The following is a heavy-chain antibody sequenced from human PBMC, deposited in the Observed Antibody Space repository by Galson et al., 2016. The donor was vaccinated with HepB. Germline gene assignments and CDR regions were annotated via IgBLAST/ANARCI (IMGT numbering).Heavy chain of an antibody. J-gene: IGHJ6*02. CDR2: ISSSGNTI. V-gene: IGHV3-48*03. Sequence: SLRLSCASSGFAFINYEMTWVRQAPGQGLEWISYISSSGNTIYDADSVQGRFIISRDNAENSLFLQMTNLRAEDTAVYFCARVELGGYQLWGQGTTVTVSS. CDR3: ARVELGGYQL. D-gene: IGHD2-2*01. CDR1: GFAFINYE.